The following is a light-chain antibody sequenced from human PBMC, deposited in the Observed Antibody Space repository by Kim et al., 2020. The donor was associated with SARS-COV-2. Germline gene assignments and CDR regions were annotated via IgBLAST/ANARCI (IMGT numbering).Light chain of an antibody. CDR1: HGISCA. J-gene: IGKJ4*01. CDR2: EAS. CDR3: QQFNIYPQLT. V-gene: IGKV1-13*02. Sequence: SVGERVTIACRASHGISCALAGYQQKPGKAPKLLIYEASSLESGVPSRFSGSVSGTDFTLTISSLQPEDFATYYCQQFNIYPQLTFGGGTKVDIK.